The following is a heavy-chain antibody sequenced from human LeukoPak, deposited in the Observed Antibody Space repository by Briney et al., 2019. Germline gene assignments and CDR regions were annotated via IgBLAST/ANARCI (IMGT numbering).Heavy chain of an antibody. CDR2: ISAYNGNT. J-gene: IGHJ4*02. D-gene: IGHD2-2*01. V-gene: IGHV1-18*01. CDR3: ARDVGGYCSSTSCDFDY. Sequence: ASVKVSCKASGYTFTSYGISWVRQAPGQGLEWMGWISAYNGNTNYAQKLQGRVTMTTDTSTSTAYMELRSLRSDDTAVYYCARDVGGYCSSTSCDFDYWGQGTLVTVSS. CDR1: GYTFTSYG.